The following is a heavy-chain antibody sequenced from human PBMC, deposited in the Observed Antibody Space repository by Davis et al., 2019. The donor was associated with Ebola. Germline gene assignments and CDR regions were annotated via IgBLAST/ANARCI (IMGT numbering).Heavy chain of an antibody. CDR1: GFTFSSYS. CDR2: ISSSSSYI. D-gene: IGHD6-19*01. V-gene: IGHV3-21*01. Sequence: GESLKISCAASGFTFSSYSMNWVRQAPGKGLEWVSSISSSSSYINYADSVKGRFTISRDNAKNSLYLQMNSLRAEDTAVYYCARVSSSGEEDYWGQGTLVTVSS. CDR3: ARVSSSGEEDY. J-gene: IGHJ4*02.